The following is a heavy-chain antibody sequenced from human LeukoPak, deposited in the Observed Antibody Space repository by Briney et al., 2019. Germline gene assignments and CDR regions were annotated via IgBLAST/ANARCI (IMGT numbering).Heavy chain of an antibody. CDR3: ARDGRGYYDSSGYLDY. J-gene: IGHJ4*02. CDR2: IYHSGST. D-gene: IGHD3-22*01. V-gene: IGHV4-30-2*01. Sequence: SETLALTCAVSGGSISSGGYSWSWIPQPPGTGLEWIGYIYHSGSTYYNPSLKSRVTISVDTSQNQFSPKLSSLTAADTAVYYCARDGRGYYDSSGYLDYWGQGTLVTVSS. CDR1: GGSISSGGYS.